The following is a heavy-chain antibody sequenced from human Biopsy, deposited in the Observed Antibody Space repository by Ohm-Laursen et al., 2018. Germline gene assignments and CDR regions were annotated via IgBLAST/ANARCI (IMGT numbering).Heavy chain of an antibody. Sequence: SLRLSCAASGFSFSSYGMYWVCQAPRKGLEWVAFMSDDGRNEYYANSVKGRFTISRDNSKNTLYLQMNSLRPEDPAVYYCAKDWFPYADYARVHGVDVWGQGTTVTVSS. CDR2: MSDDGRNE. V-gene: IGHV3-30*18. CDR1: GFSFSSYG. D-gene: IGHD3-16*01. CDR3: AKDWFPYADYARVHGVDV. J-gene: IGHJ6*02.